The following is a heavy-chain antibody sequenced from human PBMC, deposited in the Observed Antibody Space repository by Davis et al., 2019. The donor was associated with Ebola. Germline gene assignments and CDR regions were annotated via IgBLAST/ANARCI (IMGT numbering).Heavy chain of an antibody. J-gene: IGHJ3*02. D-gene: IGHD1-1*01. CDR2: INHSGST. V-gene: IGHV4-34*01. CDR1: GGSFSGYY. Sequence: SETLSLTCAVYGGSFSGYYWSWIRQPPGKGREGRGEINHSGSTNYKPSLKSRVTISVDTSKNQFSLKLSAVTAADTAVYYCARVHNDLIVDAFDIWGQGTMVTVSS. CDR3: ARVHNDLIVDAFDI.